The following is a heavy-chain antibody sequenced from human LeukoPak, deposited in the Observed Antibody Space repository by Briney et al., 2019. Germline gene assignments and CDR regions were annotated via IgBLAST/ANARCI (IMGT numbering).Heavy chain of an antibody. CDR3: AKDYLAGLAIADPDY. V-gene: IGHV3-30*18. CDR1: GFPFSNYG. CDR2: ISYNGNNK. D-gene: IGHD6-19*01. J-gene: IGHJ4*02. Sequence: GGPLRLFCAASGFPFSNYGMHWVRQATGKGLEWVADISYNGNNKYYVDSVKGRFTISRDNSKNTLYLQMNSLRVEDTAVYYCAKDYLAGLAIADPDYWGQGTLVTVSS.